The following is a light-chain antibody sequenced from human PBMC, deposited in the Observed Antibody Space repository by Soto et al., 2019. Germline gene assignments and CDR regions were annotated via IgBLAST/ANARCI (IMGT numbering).Light chain of an antibody. CDR3: CSYAGPYVV. CDR1: SSDVGSYNL. Sequence: QSVLTQPASVSGSPGQSITISCTGTSSDVGSYNLVSWYQQHPGKAPKLMIYEGSKRPSGVSNRFSGSKSGNTASLTISGLQAEDEADYYCCSYAGPYVVFGGGTQLTVL. CDR2: EGS. V-gene: IGLV2-23*01. J-gene: IGLJ2*01.